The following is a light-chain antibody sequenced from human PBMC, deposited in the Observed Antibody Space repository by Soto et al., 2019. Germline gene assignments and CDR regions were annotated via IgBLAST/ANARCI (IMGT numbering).Light chain of an antibody. CDR2: GTS. Sequence: DLQLTQSPSSLSASVGDRVTIXXRASQSISNSLNWSPQKPGKAPNLXXYGTSGLQSGVPSRFSGSGSGTDFTLTISSLQREDFATYYCQQRSNWLPITFGQGTRLEIK. CDR1: QSISNS. J-gene: IGKJ5*01. CDR3: QQRSNWLPIT. V-gene: IGKV1-39*01.